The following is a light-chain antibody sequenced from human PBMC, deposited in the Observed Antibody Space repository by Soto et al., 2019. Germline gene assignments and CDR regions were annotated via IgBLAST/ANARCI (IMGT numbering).Light chain of an antibody. CDR3: QHYDNLQT. CDR1: QDISNY. Sequence: DLQMTQSPSSLSASVGDRVTITCQASQDISNYLNWYQQKPGKAPKLLIYAAFNVETGVPSRFSGSGSGTEFTFTISSLHPEDIETYYCQHYDNLQTFVQGTKLAMK. CDR2: AAF. J-gene: IGKJ2*01. V-gene: IGKV1-33*01.